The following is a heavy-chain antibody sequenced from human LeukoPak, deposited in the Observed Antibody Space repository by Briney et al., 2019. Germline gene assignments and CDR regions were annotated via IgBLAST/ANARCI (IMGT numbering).Heavy chain of an antibody. Sequence: GGSLRLSCAASGFTFSSYEMNWVRQAPRKGLEWVSYISSSGSTIYYADSVQGRFTISRDNAKNSLYLQMSSLRAEDTAVYYCARNDYNFDYWGQGTLVTVSS. CDR2: ISSSGSTI. V-gene: IGHV3-48*03. CDR3: ARNDYNFDY. D-gene: IGHD3-16*01. CDR1: GFTFSSYE. J-gene: IGHJ4*02.